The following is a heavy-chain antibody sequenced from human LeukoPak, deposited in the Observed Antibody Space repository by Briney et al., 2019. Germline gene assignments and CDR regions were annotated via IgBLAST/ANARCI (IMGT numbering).Heavy chain of an antibody. D-gene: IGHD1-1*01. CDR2: INHSGST. V-gene: IGHV4-34*01. Sequence: SETLSLTCAVYGGSFSGYYWSWIRQPPGKGLEWIGEINHSGSTNYNPSLKSRVTISVDTSKNQFSLKLSSVTAADTAVYCCARTGLGWNGLDAFDIWGQGTMVTVSS. CDR1: GGSFSGYY. J-gene: IGHJ3*02. CDR3: ARTGLGWNGLDAFDI.